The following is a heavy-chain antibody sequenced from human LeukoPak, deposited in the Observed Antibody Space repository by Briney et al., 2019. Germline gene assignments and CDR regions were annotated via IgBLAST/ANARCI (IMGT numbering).Heavy chain of an antibody. CDR1: GFTFSSYG. CDR2: ISYDGSNK. D-gene: IGHD6-19*01. J-gene: IGHJ4*02. Sequence: GGSLRLSCAASGFTFSSYGMHWVRQAPGKGLEWVAVISYDGSNKYYADSVKGRFTISRDNSKNTLYLQMNSLRAEDTAVYYCARVLGGYSSGWVDYWGQGTLVTVSS. CDR3: ARVLGGYSSGWVDY. V-gene: IGHV3-30*03.